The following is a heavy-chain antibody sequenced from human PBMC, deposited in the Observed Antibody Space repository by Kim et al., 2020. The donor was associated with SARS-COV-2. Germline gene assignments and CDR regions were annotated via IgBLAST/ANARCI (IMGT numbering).Heavy chain of an antibody. D-gene: IGHD1-1*01. CDR3: AKDRVTENTGPAELDN. Sequence: GGSLRLSCATSGFTLTTYAMSWVRQAPGKGLEWVSTISSSYSSTYYADSVRGRFTISRDNSKNTLYLQMNSLRAGDTAVYYCAKDRVTENTGPAELDNWGPGTLVTVSS. CDR1: GFTLTTYA. J-gene: IGHJ4*02. CDR2: ISSSYSST. V-gene: IGHV3-23*01.